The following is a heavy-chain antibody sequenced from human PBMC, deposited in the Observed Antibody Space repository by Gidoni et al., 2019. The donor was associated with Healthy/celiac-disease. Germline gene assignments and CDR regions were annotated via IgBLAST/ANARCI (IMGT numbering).Heavy chain of an antibody. V-gene: IGHV3-49*04. CDR3: TRYYCSGGSCYSTEYYFDY. D-gene: IGHD2-15*01. CDR1: FGDYA. CDR2: IRSKAYGGTT. Sequence: FGDYAMSWVRQAPGKGLELVGFIRSKAYGGTTEYAASVKGRFTISRDDSKSIAYLKMNSLKTEDTAVYYCTRYYCSGGSCYSTEYYFDYWGQGTLVTVSS. J-gene: IGHJ4*02.